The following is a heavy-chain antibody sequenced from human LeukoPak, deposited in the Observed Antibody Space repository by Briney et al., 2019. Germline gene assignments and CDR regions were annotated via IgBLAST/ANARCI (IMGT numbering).Heavy chain of an antibody. CDR2: IYYSGST. Sequence: SETLSLTCTVSGGSISSYYWSWIRQPPGKGLEWIGYIYYSGSTNYNPSLKSRVTISVDTSKNQFSLKLSSVTAADTAVYYCARYSRAVAGQFDYWGQGTLVTVSS. D-gene: IGHD6-19*01. CDR3: ARYSRAVAGQFDY. CDR1: GGSISSYY. J-gene: IGHJ4*02. V-gene: IGHV4-59*01.